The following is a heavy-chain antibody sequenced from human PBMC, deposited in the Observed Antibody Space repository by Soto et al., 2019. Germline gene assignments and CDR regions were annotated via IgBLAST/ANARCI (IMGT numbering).Heavy chain of an antibody. CDR2: IIPIFGTA. V-gene: IGHV1-69*13. J-gene: IGHJ5*02. D-gene: IGHD2-15*01. Sequence: SVKVSCKASGGTFSSCAISWVRQAPGQGLEWMGGIIPIFGTANYAQKFQGRVTITADESTSTAYMELSSLRSEDTAVYYCARDWGYCSGGSCHLNWFDPWGQGTLVTVSS. CDR1: GGTFSSCA. CDR3: ARDWGYCSGGSCHLNWFDP.